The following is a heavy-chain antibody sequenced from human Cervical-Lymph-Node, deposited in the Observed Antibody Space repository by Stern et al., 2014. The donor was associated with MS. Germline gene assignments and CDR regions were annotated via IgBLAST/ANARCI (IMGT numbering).Heavy chain of an antibody. CDR3: VREGKGRDGYNNPFDY. D-gene: IGHD5-24*01. J-gene: IGHJ4*02. CDR1: GDTFGTYT. CDR2: IIPMFGIA. Sequence: VQLVQSGAEVRKPGSSVKVSCKASGDTFGTYTFSWVRQAPGQGLEWMGGIIPMFGIANYAQKFQGTVTITADESTNTAYMELSSLRSEDTAVYYCVREGKGRDGYNNPFDYWGQGTLFTVSS. V-gene: IGHV1-69*01.